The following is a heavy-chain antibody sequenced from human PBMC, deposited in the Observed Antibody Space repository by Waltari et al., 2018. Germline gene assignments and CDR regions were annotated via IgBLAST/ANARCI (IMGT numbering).Heavy chain of an antibody. D-gene: IGHD2-15*01. J-gene: IGHJ1*01. Sequence: EVQQVESGDGSVQPGESHRDYSSASGFTISSSAMNRVRQAPGKGLEWISAIGIDERRTFYAAPVKGRFTISRDNSKNTVYLQMSSLTAEDTGIYYCVKDCNPATCYSEFFQHWGQGTLVTVSS. CDR3: VKDCNPATCYSEFFQH. CDR2: IGIDERRT. V-gene: IGHV3-64D*08. CDR1: GFTISSSA.